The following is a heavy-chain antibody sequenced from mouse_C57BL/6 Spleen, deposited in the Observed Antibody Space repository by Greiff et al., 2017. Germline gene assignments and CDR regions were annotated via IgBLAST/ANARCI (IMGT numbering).Heavy chain of an antibody. V-gene: IGHV1-82*01. CDR3: AKHRNYDAMDY. J-gene: IGHJ4*01. Sequence: VQLQQSGPELVKPGASVKISCKASGYAFSSSWMNWVKQRPGKGLEWIGRIYPGDGDTNYNGKFKGKATLTAAKDSSTAYMQLSSLPSEDSAVYFCAKHRNYDAMDYWGQGTSVTVSS. CDR1: GYAFSSSW. D-gene: IGHD2-1*01. CDR2: IYPGDGDT.